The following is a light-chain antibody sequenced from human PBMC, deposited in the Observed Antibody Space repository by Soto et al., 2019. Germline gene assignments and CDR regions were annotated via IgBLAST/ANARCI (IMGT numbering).Light chain of an antibody. CDR3: QTWDTGARVV. CDR1: SGHSSYA. CDR2: LSSDGSH. Sequence: QSVLTQSPSASASRGASVKLTCTLSSGHSSYAIAWHQQQPEKGPRYLMKLSSDGSHSKGDGIPDRFSGSSSGAERYLTISSLQSEDEADYYCQTWDTGARVVFGGGTNLTVL. J-gene: IGLJ2*01. V-gene: IGLV4-69*01.